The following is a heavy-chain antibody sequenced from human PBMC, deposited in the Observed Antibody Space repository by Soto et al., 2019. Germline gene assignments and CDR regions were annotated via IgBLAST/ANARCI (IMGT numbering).Heavy chain of an antibody. CDR2: INPSGGSA. J-gene: IGHJ4*02. D-gene: IGHD1-26*01. Sequence: ASVKVSRKASGYSFTSYSMHWVRQAPGQGLEWMGVINPSGGSANYAQKFQGRITVTSDTSTTTVYMELSSLTSEDTAVYYCARDLNPLGGPLVHWADQDSWGPGTLVTVSS. CDR3: ARDLNPLGGPLVHWADQDS. V-gene: IGHV1-46*01. CDR1: GYSFTSYS.